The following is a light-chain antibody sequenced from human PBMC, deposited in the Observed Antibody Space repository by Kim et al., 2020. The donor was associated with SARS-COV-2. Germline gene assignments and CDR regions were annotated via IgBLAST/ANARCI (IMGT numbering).Light chain of an antibody. V-gene: IGLV4-69*01. CDR1: SGHSSYA. CDR2: VNSDVSH. Sequence: SVKLTCTLSSGHSSYAIAWHQQQPEKGPRYLMKVNSDVSHSKGDGIPDRFSGSSSGAERYVTISSLQSEDEAEYYCQTWDTGIRVFGGGTQLTVL. J-gene: IGLJ2*01. CDR3: QTWDTGIRV.